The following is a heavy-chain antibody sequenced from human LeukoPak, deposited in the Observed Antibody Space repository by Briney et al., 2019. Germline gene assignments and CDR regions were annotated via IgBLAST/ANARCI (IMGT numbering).Heavy chain of an antibody. D-gene: IGHD4-11*01. CDR1: GGSISSGGHS. CDR3: AGSYSNYKVDY. CDR2: ISHSGST. J-gene: IGHJ4*02. Sequence: SETLSLTCAVSGGSISSGGHSWSRIRQPPGKGLEWIGEISHSGSTNYNPSLKSRVTISVDTSKNQFSLKLSSVTAADTAVYYCAGSYSNYKVDYWGQGTLVTVSS. V-gene: IGHV4-30-2*01.